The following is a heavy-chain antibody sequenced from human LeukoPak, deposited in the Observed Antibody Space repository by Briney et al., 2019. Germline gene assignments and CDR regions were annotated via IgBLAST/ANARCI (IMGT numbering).Heavy chain of an antibody. CDR1: GGSISSGDYY. V-gene: IGHV4-30-4*08. J-gene: IGHJ4*02. Sequence: SQTLSLTCTVSGGSISSGDYYWSGIRQPPGKGLEWIGYIYYSGSTYYNPSLKSRVTISVDTSKNQFSLKLSSVTAADTAVYYCARDRLGDPIDYWGQGTLVTVSS. D-gene: IGHD3-16*01. CDR2: IYYSGST. CDR3: ARDRLGDPIDY.